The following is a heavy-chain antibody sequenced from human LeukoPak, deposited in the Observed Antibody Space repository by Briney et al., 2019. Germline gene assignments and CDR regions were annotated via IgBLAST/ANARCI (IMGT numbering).Heavy chain of an antibody. V-gene: IGHV4-34*01. J-gene: IGHJ6*03. CDR1: GGSFSGYY. Sequence: KPPETLSLTCAVYGGSFSGYYWSWIRQPPGKGLEWIGEINHSGSTNYNPSLKSRVTISVDTSKNQFSLELSSVTAADTAVYYCARGRRVFGVVSLYYYYYYMDVWGKGTTVTVSS. CDR2: INHSGST. D-gene: IGHD3-3*01. CDR3: ARGRRVFGVVSLYYYYYYMDV.